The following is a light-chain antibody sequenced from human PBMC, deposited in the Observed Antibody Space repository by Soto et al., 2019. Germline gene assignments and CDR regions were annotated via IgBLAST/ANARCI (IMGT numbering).Light chain of an antibody. Sequence: EIVLTQSPDTLSLSPGETATLSCGASQSVSSSHIAWYQQKPGQAPRLLIYGASTRATGIPARFSGSGSGTHFTLTVSSLQPGDFATYFCQQYHNYPLTFGQGTKVDIK. CDR2: GAS. J-gene: IGKJ1*01. CDR3: QQYHNYPLT. V-gene: IGKV3D-7*01. CDR1: QSVSSSH.